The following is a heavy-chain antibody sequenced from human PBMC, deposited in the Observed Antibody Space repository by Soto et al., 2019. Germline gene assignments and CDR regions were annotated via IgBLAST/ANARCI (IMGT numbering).Heavy chain of an antibody. CDR2: LSYDGSNK. Sequence: QVQLEESGGGVVQPGRSLRLPCAASGFTFSDYSLHWVRQAPGKGLEWVAVLSYDGSNKYNAESVKGRFNISRDNSKNTLYLEMNSLRAEDTAVYYCARTTVVSGTPEFDHWGQGTLVTVSS. CDR3: ARTTVVSGTPEFDH. CDR1: GFTFSDYS. V-gene: IGHV3-30-3*01. D-gene: IGHD6-19*01. J-gene: IGHJ4*02.